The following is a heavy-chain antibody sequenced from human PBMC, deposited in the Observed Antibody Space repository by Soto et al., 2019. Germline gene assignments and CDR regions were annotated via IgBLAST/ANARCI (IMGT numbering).Heavy chain of an antibody. Sequence: QVQLVESGGGLVKPGGSLRLSCAASGFTFSDYYMSWIRQAPGKGLEWVSYISSSSSYTNYADSVKGRVTISRDNAKNSLYLQMNSLRDEDTAVYYCARSPHIAVAGTGTDGEGYWGQGTLVTVSS. V-gene: IGHV3-11*06. CDR2: ISSSSSYT. CDR1: GFTFSDYY. CDR3: ARSPHIAVAGTGTDGEGY. J-gene: IGHJ4*02. D-gene: IGHD6-19*01.